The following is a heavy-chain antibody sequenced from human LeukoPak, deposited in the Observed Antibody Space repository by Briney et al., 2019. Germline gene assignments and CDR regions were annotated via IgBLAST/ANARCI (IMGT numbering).Heavy chain of an antibody. Sequence: SVTVSCTASGGTFSSYAISWVRQAPGQGLEWMGGIIPIFGTANYAQKFQGRVTITADESTSTAYMEMSSLKSEDTAVYYCTRGWYYDDSSGYQGTEWMSLPTDYWGQETLVTVSS. CDR1: GGTFSSYA. J-gene: IGHJ4*02. CDR3: TRGWYYDDSSGYQGTEWMSLPTDY. V-gene: IGHV1-69*13. CDR2: IIPIFGTA. D-gene: IGHD3-22*01.